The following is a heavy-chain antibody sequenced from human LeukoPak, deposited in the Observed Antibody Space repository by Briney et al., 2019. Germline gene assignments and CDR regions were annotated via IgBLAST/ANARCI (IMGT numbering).Heavy chain of an antibody. D-gene: IGHD1/OR15-1a*01. CDR3: ARTKMKQNYYYYMDV. CDR1: SGSISIGDYY. Sequence: PSQTLSLTCTVSSGSISIGDYYWSWIRQHPGKGLEWIGCIYYSGSTYDNPSLKSRVTISVDTSKNQFSLNLSSVTAADTAVYYCARTKMKQNYYYYMDVWGKGTTVTVSS. J-gene: IGHJ6*03. V-gene: IGHV4-31*03. CDR2: IYYSGST.